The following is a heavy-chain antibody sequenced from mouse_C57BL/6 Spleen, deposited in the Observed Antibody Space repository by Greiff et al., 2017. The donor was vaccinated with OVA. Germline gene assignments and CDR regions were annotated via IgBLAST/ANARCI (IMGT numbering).Heavy chain of an antibody. J-gene: IGHJ3*01. CDR1: GYTFTSYG. CDR2: IYPRSGNT. V-gene: IGHV1-81*01. CDR3: ARSEDGWFAY. Sequence: QVQLQQSGAELARPGASVKLSCKASGYTFTSYGISWVKQRTGQGLEWIGEIYPRSGNTYYNEKFKGKATLTVDQSSSTAYMQLNSLTSEDSAVYYCARSEDGWFAYWGQGTLVTVSA.